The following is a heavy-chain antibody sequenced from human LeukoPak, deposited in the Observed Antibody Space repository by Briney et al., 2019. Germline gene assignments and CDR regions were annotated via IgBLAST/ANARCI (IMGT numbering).Heavy chain of an antibody. D-gene: IGHD6-13*01. CDR1: GGSFSGYY. CDR3: AKYSSSWYWIIDY. V-gene: IGHV4-34*01. J-gene: IGHJ4*02. Sequence: SETLSLTCAVSGGSFSGYYWSWIRQPPGKGLEWIGEINHSGSTNYNPSLKSRVTISVDTSKNQFSLKLSSVTAADTAVYYCAKYSSSWYWIIDYWGQGTLVTVSS. CDR2: INHSGST.